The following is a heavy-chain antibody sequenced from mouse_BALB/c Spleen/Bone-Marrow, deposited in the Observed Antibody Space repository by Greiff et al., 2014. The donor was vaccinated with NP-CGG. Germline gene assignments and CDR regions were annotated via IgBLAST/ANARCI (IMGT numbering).Heavy chain of an antibody. V-gene: IGHV1-54*01. CDR3: AREWTARAVDY. D-gene: IGHD3-2*01. Sequence: VQLQQSGAELVRPGTSVKVSCKAPGYAFTNYLIEWVKQRPVQGLEWIGVINPGSGGANYNAKFKGKATPTADKSSSTAYMQLSSLTSDDSAVYFCAREWTARAVDYWGQGTTLTVSS. CDR2: INPGSGGA. J-gene: IGHJ2*01. CDR1: GYAFTNYL.